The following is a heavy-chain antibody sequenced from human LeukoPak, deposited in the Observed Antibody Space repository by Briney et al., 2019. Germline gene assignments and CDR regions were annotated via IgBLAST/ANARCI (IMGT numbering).Heavy chain of an antibody. Sequence: GGSLRLSCAASEFTFSSYAMQWVRQAPGKGLEWVSGISASGGNTWYADSVKGRFTISRDNSKNTPYLQMNSLRAEDTAVYYCAKYVSARGPPYALAVWGQGTTVTVSS. J-gene: IGHJ6*02. V-gene: IGHV3-23*01. CDR1: EFTFSSYA. CDR2: ISASGGNT. CDR3: AKYVSARGPPYALAV. D-gene: IGHD2/OR15-2a*01.